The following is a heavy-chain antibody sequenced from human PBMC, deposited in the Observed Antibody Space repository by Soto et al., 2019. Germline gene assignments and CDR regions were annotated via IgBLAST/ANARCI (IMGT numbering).Heavy chain of an antibody. D-gene: IGHD1-26*01. J-gene: IGHJ5*02. Sequence: QMQLVESGGGVVQPGGSLRLSCAASGLTFSKYAMHWVRQAPGKGLEWVAVILHDGDKKRYADSVEGRFTISRDNSMDTLYLQMRGLRAEDSAVYYCVRERCGAPSCEGRDWFVPWGQGTLVTVSS. V-gene: IGHV3-30*03. CDR3: VRERCGAPSCEGRDWFVP. CDR1: GLTFSKYA. CDR2: ILHDGDKK.